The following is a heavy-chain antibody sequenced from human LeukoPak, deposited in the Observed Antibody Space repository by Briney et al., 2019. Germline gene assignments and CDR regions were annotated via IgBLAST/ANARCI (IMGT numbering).Heavy chain of an antibody. CDR2: INPSGGST. D-gene: IGHD1-26*01. CDR3: VSPIVGATPDAFDI. CDR1: GYTFTSYY. J-gene: IGHJ3*02. Sequence: ASVTVSCKASGYTFTSYYMHWVRQAPGQGLEWMGIINPSGGSTSYAQKFQGRVTMTRDTSTSTVYMELSSLRSEDTAVYYCVSPIVGATPDAFDIWGQGTMVTVSS. V-gene: IGHV1-46*01.